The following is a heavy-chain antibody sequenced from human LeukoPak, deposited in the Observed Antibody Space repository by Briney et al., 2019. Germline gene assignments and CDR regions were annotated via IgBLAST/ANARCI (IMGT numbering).Heavy chain of an antibody. V-gene: IGHV1-8*03. CDR2: MNPNSGNT. D-gene: IGHD5-18*01. CDR1: GYTFTSYG. CDR3: ARDGYSYGFRPMDV. J-gene: IGHJ6*04. Sequence: ASVKVSCKASGYTFTSYGINWVRQATGQGLEWMGWMNPNSGNTGYAQKFQGRVTITRNTSISTAYMELSSLRSEDTAVYYCARDGYSYGFRPMDVWGKGTTVTISS.